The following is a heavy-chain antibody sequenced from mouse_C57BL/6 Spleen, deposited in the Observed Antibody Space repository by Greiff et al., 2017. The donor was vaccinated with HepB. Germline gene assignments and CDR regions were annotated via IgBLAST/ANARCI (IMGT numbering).Heavy chain of an antibody. CDR1: GYTFTDYY. V-gene: IGHV1-26*01. CDR3: ARGGGNPFAY. Sequence: EVQLQQSGPELVKPGASVKISCKASGYTFTDYYMNWVKQSHGKSLEWIGDINPNKCGTSYNQKFKGKATLTVDKSSSTAYMELRSLTSEDSAVYYCARGGGNPFAYWGQGTLVTVSA. CDR2: INPNKCGT. J-gene: IGHJ3*01. D-gene: IGHD2-1*01.